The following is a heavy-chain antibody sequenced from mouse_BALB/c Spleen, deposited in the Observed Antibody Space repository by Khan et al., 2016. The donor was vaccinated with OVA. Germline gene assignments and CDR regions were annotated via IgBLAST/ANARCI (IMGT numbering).Heavy chain of an antibody. D-gene: IGHD1-1*01. V-gene: IGHV3-2*02. Sequence: EVQLQESGPGLVKPSQSLSLTCTVTGYSITSGYAWNWIRQFPGNKLEWMGYISYSGGNSYNPSLKSRISITRDTSKNQLFLQLNSVTTEDTAPYCCARRNYYGYYFDYWGPGTTLPVSS. J-gene: IGHJ2*01. CDR3: ARRNYYGYYFDY. CDR2: ISYSGGN. CDR1: GYSITSGYA.